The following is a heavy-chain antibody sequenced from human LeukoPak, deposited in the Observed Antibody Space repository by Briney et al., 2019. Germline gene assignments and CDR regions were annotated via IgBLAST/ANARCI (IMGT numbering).Heavy chain of an antibody. CDR1: GFTFSSYG. V-gene: IGHV3-30*18. D-gene: IGHD6-6*01. CDR2: ISYDGSNK. CDR3: AKDSSSFAPYYFDC. J-gene: IGHJ4*02. Sequence: QPGRSLRLSCAAPGFTFSSYGMHWVRQAPGKGLEWVAVISYDGSNKYYADSVKGRFTISRDNSKNTLYLQMNSLRAEDTAVYYCAKDSSSFAPYYFDCWGQGTLVTVSS.